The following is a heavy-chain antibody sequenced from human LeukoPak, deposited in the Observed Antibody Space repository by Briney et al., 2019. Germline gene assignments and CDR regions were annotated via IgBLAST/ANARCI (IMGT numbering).Heavy chain of an antibody. J-gene: IGHJ4*02. CDR3: AKDFELWLPLYCFDY. Sequence: GGSLRLSCAASGFTFDDYAMHWVRQAPGKGLEWVSLISGDGGSTYYADSVKGRFTISRDNSKNSLYLQMNSLRTEDTALYYCAKDFELWLPLYCFDYWGQGTLVTVSS. CDR1: GFTFDDYA. D-gene: IGHD5-18*01. CDR2: ISGDGGST. V-gene: IGHV3-43*02.